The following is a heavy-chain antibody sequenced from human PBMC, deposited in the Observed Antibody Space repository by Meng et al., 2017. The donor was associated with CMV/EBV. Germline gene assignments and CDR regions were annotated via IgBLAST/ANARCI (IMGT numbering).Heavy chain of an antibody. CDR3: ARGGDSWYSDY. CDR1: GGTCRSFA. CDR2: IIPVFETA. V-gene: IGHV1-69*12. J-gene: IGHJ4*02. Sequence: QFQWGECGAGEEKPGDSGKVSCRTSGGTCRSFAWSWVRQAPGEGLEWMEGIIPVFETANYAERFQDRVTITADDSTTTAYMELSSLRADDTALYFCARGGDSWYSDYWGQGTLVTVSS. D-gene: IGHD1-26*01.